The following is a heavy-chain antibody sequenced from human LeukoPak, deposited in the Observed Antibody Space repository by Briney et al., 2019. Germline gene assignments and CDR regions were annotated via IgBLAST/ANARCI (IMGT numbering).Heavy chain of an antibody. D-gene: IGHD6-13*01. CDR1: GFTFDDYG. CDR2: INWNGGST. CDR3: ARGVRIAAAADY. V-gene: IGHV3-20*04. Sequence: GGSLRLSCAASGFTFDDYGMSWVRQAPGKGLEWVSGINWNGGSTGYADSVKGRFTISRYNAKNSLYLQMNSLRAEDTALYYCARGVRIAAAADYWGQGTLVTVSS. J-gene: IGHJ4*02.